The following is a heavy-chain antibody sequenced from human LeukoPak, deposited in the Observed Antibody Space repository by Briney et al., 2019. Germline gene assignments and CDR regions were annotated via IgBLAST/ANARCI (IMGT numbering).Heavy chain of an antibody. CDR2: IRDDGSGK. V-gene: IGHV3-30*02. CDR3: AKDGQIWFGELYFDY. J-gene: IGHJ4*02. Sequence: GGSLRLSCAASGFTFSSYGMHWVRQAPGKGLEWVAFIRDDGSGKYYGDSVKGRFTISRDNPKNTLYLQMNSLRAEDTAVYYCAKDGQIWFGELYFDYWGQGTLVTVSS. D-gene: IGHD3-10*01. CDR1: GFTFSSYG.